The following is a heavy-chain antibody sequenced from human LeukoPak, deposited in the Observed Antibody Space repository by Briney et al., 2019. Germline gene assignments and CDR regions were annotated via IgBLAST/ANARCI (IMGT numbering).Heavy chain of an antibody. CDR3: AKDPSDLGGSGSNNFFDC. Sequence: GGSLRLSCAASGFTFSSYDMSWVRQAPGKGLEWVSGITYSSGYTYYADSVKGRFTISRDNSRNTLYLQMNSLRAEDTAVYYCAKDPSDLGGSGSNNFFDCWGQGTLVTVSS. CDR2: ITYSSGYT. J-gene: IGHJ4*02. V-gene: IGHV3-23*01. D-gene: IGHD3-10*01. CDR1: GFTFSSYD.